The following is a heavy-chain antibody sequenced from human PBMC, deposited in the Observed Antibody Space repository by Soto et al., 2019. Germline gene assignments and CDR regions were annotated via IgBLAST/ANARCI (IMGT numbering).Heavy chain of an antibody. Sequence: PGGSLRLSCAPSGFTFSTYGMHWVRQAPGKGLEWVAVIWYDGSNQYYADSVKGRFTISRDNSKNMLYPQMNSLRAEDTAVYYCARDLGAFNYGSAYFDYWGQGTPVTVS. D-gene: IGHD3-10*01. V-gene: IGHV3-33*01. J-gene: IGHJ4*02. CDR2: IWYDGSNQ. CDR1: GFTFSTYG. CDR3: ARDLGAFNYGSAYFDY.